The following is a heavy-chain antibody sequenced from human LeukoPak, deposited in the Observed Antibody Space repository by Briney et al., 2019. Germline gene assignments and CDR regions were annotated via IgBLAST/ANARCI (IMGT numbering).Heavy chain of an antibody. V-gene: IGHV1-2*04. J-gene: IGHJ4*02. CDR3: ARGGRYSYYDFWSGYLGGFDY. CDR1: GYTFTGYY. CDR2: INPNSGGT. Sequence: GASVKVSCKASGYTFTGYYMHWVRQAPGQGLEWMGWINPNSGGTNYAQKFQGWVTMTRDTSISTAYMELSRLRSDDTAVYYCARGGRYSYYDFWSGYLGGFDYWGQGTLVTVSS. D-gene: IGHD3-3*01.